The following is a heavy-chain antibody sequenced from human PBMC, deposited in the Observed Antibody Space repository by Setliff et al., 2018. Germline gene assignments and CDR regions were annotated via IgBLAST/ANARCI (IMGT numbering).Heavy chain of an antibody. CDR1: GGSISTTDYY. D-gene: IGHD3-10*01. V-gene: IGHV4-39*07. CDR2: VYYSGNT. Sequence: SETLSLTCTVSGGSISTTDYYWGWIRQPPGKGLEWIGCVYYSGNTYYSPSLKSRVTMFVDTSKNQFSLMLYSVTAADTAVYFCARVRITPYCMDVWGKGTTVTVSS. CDR3: ARVRITPYCMDV. J-gene: IGHJ6*03.